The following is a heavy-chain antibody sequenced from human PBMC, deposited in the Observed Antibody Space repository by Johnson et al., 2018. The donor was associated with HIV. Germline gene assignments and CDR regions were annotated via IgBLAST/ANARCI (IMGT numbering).Heavy chain of an antibody. J-gene: IGHJ3*02. CDR1: EFTFDEYG. CDR2: INQYGSEE. CDR3: AKERRAPRAFGI. Sequence: VQLVESGGGVIRPGGSLRLSCAASEFTFDEYGMSWVRQAPGKGLEWVANINQYGSEEYYVDSVKGRFTISRDNSKSTLYLQMNSLRPEDTAVYYCAKERRAPRAFGIWGQGTMVTVSS. V-gene: IGHV3-7*04.